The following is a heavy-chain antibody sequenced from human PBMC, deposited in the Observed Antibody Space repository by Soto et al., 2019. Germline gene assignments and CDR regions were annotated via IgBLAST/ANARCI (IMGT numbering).Heavy chain of an antibody. CDR3: ARSIAVAVAYYYGMDV. J-gene: IGHJ6*04. D-gene: IGHD6-19*01. V-gene: IGHV3-23*01. CDR2: ITSGGSST. Sequence: PGGSLRLSCAASEFTFSSYAMSWVRQAPGKGLEWVSAITSGGSSTYYADSVKGRFTISRDSSKNTLYLQMNSLRAEDTAIYYCARSIAVAVAYYYGMDVWGTGTRVTVSS. CDR1: EFTFSSYA.